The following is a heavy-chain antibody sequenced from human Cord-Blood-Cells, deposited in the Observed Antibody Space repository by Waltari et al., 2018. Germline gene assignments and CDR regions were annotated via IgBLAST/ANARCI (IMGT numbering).Heavy chain of an antibody. D-gene: IGHD3-10*01. V-gene: IGHV3-21*01. CDR1: GFTFSSYS. CDR3: ARDQGMYYFDY. J-gene: IGHJ4*02. Sequence: EVQLVESGGGLVTPGGSLRLSCAASGFTFSSYSLNWVRQGPGKGLEWVSSISSSRRYIYYADSVKGRLTISRDNAKNSLYLQMNSLRAEDTAVYYCARDQGMYYFDYWGQGTLVTVSS. CDR2: ISSSRRYI.